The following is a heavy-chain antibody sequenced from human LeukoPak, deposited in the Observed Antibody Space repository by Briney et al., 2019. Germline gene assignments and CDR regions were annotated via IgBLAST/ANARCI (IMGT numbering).Heavy chain of an antibody. CDR1: GYTFTGYY. CDR3: ARDADNPSGIAAAGQIDY. J-gene: IGHJ4*02. D-gene: IGHD6-13*01. V-gene: IGHV1-2*02. CDR2: INPNSGGT. Sequence: ASVKVSCKASGYTFTGYYMHWVRQAPGQGLEWMGWINPNSGGTNYAQKFRGRVTMTRDTSISTAYMGLSRLRSDDTAVYYCARDADNPSGIAAAGQIDYWGQGTLVTVSS.